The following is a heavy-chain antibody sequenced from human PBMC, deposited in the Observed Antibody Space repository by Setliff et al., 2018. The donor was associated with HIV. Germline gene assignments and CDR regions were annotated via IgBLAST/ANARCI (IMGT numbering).Heavy chain of an antibody. CDR3: ARDTEMITTTDAFDI. CDR2: INPNSGDT. D-gene: IGHD3-22*01. Sequence: ASVKVSCKASGYTFTGYYMHWVRQAPGQGLEWMGWINPNSGDTNYAQKFQGRVTLTTDTSITTAYMELSRLRSDDTALYYCARDTEMITTTDAFDIWGPGTMVTVSS. CDR1: GYTFTGYY. V-gene: IGHV1-2*02. J-gene: IGHJ3*02.